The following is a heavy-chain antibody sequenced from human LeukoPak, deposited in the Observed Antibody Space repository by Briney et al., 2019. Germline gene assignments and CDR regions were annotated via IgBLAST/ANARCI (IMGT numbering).Heavy chain of an antibody. V-gene: IGHV3-7*01. Sequence: PGGSLRLSCAASGFTFSSYSMNWVRQAPGKGLEWVANIKQDGSEKYYVDSVKGRFTISRGNAKNSLYLQMNSLRAEDTAVYYCAREQRYDFWSGYHYYYYMDVWGKGTTVTVSS. CDR1: GFTFSSYS. CDR2: IKQDGSEK. CDR3: AREQRYDFWSGYHYYYYMDV. D-gene: IGHD3-3*01. J-gene: IGHJ6*03.